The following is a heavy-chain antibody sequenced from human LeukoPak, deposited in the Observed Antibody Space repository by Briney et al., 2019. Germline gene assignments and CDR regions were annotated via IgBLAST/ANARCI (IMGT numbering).Heavy chain of an antibody. CDR2: ISSSSSTI. J-gene: IGHJ4*02. CDR1: GFTFSSYS. CDR3: ARVWSSGYTKDY. D-gene: IGHD3-22*01. Sequence: GGSLRLSCAASGFTFSSYSIDWVRRAPGKGLEWLSYISSSSSTIYYADSVKGRFTISRDNAKNSVYLQMNSLRAEDTAVYYCARVWSSGYTKDYWGQGTLVTVSS. V-gene: IGHV3-48*04.